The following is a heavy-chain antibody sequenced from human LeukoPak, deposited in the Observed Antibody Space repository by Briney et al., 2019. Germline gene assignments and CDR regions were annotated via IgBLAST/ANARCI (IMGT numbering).Heavy chain of an antibody. D-gene: IGHD3-3*01. Sequence: KPSETLSLTCTVSGGSISSSTYYWGWIRQPPGKGLEWVGSIFYSGRTYYNPSLKSRVTMSVDTSKNQFSLKLSSVTAADTAVYYCARREWLPGAFDIWGQGTMVTVSS. V-gene: IGHV4-39*07. J-gene: IGHJ3*02. CDR1: GGSISSSTYY. CDR2: IFYSGRT. CDR3: ARREWLPGAFDI.